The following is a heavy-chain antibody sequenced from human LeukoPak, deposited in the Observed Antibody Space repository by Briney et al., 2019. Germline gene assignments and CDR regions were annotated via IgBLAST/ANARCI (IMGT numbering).Heavy chain of an antibody. Sequence: GGSLRLSCAASGFSFSSDSMNWVRQAPGKGLEWVSYISSSSSTIYYADSVWGRFTISRDNAKNSLYLQMNSLRAEDTAVYYCARLRSDYNFDYGGQGTLVTVSS. CDR1: GFSFSSDS. CDR3: ARLRSDYNFDY. D-gene: IGHD3-10*01. V-gene: IGHV3-48*01. CDR2: ISSSSSTI. J-gene: IGHJ4*02.